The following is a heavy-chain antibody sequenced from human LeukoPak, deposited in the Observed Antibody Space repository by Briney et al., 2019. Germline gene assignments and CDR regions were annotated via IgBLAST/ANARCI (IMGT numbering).Heavy chain of an antibody. CDR1: GFMFSSSE. D-gene: IGHD3-22*01. CDR2: ISGSGGST. J-gene: IGHJ4*02. V-gene: IGHV3-23*01. CDR3: AKGGSFYYDTSGYLY. Sequence: GGSLRLSCAASGFMFSSSEMTWVRQGPGKGLEWVSAISGSGGSTYYADSVKGRFTISRDNSRNTLYLQMNSLRAEDTAVYYCAKGGSFYYDTSGYLYWGQGTLVTVSS.